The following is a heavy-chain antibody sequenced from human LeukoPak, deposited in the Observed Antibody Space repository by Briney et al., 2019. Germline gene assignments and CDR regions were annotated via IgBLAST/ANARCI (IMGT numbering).Heavy chain of an antibody. CDR1: GGTFSSYA. J-gene: IGHJ6*02. V-gene: IGHV1-69*13. CDR3: ARDSASGYDEENYGMDV. D-gene: IGHD5-12*01. CDR2: IIPIFGTA. Sequence: SVKVSCKASGGTFSSYAISWVRQAPGQGLEWMGGIIPIFGTANYAQKLQGRVTITADESTSTAYMELSSLRSEDTAVYYCARDSASGYDEENYGMDVWGQGTTVTVSS.